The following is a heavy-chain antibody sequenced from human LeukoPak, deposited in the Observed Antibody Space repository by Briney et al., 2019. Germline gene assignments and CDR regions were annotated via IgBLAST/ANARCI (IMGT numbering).Heavy chain of an antibody. CDR3: VRDSKYYYDTSRWRPPVDY. V-gene: IGHV1-18*01. J-gene: IGHJ4*02. Sequence: ASVKVSCKASGYTFTSYGISWVRQAPGQRLEWMGWISPYNGNTNYAQKLQGRITMTTDTSTSTAYMELRSLRSDDTAVYYCVRDSKYYYDTSRWRPPVDYWGQGTLVTVSS. CDR1: GYTFTSYG. D-gene: IGHD3-22*01. CDR2: ISPYNGNT.